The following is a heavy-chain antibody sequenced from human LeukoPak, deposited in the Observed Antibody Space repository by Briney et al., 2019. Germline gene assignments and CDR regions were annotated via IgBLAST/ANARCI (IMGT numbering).Heavy chain of an antibody. J-gene: IGHJ4*02. CDR1: GGSISSGDYY. V-gene: IGHV4-30-4*08. CDR3: ARGLERRSGDLEY. Sequence: SETLSLTCTVSGGSISSGDYYWSWIRQPPGKGLEWIGYIYYSGSTYYNPSLKSRVTISVDTSKNQFSLKLSSVTAADTAVYYCARGLERRSGDLEYWGQGTLVTVSS. D-gene: IGHD1-1*01. CDR2: IYYSGST.